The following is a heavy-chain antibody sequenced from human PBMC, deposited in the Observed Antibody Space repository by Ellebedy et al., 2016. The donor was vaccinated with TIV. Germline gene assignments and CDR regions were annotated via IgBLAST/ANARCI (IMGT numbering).Heavy chain of an antibody. J-gene: IGHJ4*02. D-gene: IGHD4-11*01. CDR1: GGSISSYY. V-gene: IGHV4-59*08. CDR3: ARAVGTTVDYYFDY. Sequence: SETLSLTCTVSGGSISSYYWSWIRQPPGKGLEWIGYIYYSGSTNYNPSLKSRVTISVDTSKNQFSLSLSSVTAADTAVFYCARAVGTTVDYYFDYWGQGTLVTVSS. CDR2: IYYSGST.